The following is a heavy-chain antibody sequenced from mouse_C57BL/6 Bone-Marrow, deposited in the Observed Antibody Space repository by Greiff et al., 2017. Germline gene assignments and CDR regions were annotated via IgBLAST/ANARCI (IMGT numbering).Heavy chain of an antibody. V-gene: IGHV2-5*01. CDR3: AKGNYYGSSFFDY. CDR2: IWRGGST. CDR1: GFSLTSYG. D-gene: IGHD1-1*01. Sequence: QVQLKESGPGLVQPSQSLSITCTVSGFSLTSYGVHWVRQSPGKGLEWLGVIWRGGSTDYNAAFMSRLSITKDNSKSQVFFKMNSLQADDTAIYXCAKGNYYGSSFFDYWGQGTTLTVAS. J-gene: IGHJ2*01.